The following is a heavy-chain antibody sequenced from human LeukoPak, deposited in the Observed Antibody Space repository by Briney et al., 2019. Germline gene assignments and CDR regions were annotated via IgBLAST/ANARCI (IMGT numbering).Heavy chain of an antibody. J-gene: IGHJ4*02. V-gene: IGHV1-2*06. CDR3: ARESGYSAGDY. CDR2: INPNSGGT. D-gene: IGHD4-23*01. Sequence: ASVKISCKASGYTFTGYFMHWVRQAPGQGLEWMGRINPNSGGTNYAQKFQGRVTMTRDTSIGTAYMELSRLRSGDTAVYYCARESGYSAGDYWGQGTLVTVSS. CDR1: GYTFTGYF.